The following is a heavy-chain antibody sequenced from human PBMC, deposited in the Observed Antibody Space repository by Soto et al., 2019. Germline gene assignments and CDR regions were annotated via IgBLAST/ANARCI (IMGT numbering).Heavy chain of an antibody. CDR2: SANKADGYTT. CDR3: ARAAYLPGLDV. J-gene: IGHJ6*02. V-gene: IGHV3-72*01. Sequence: EVQLVESGGDLVQPGGSLTLSCAVSGYTFSGHYMDWVRQAPGKGLEWVGRSANKADGYTTEYAASVKGRFTIFRDESESSLYLQMTGLKTEDTAVYYCARAAYLPGLDVWGQGTTVTVSS. D-gene: IGHD2-21*01. CDR1: GYTFSGHY.